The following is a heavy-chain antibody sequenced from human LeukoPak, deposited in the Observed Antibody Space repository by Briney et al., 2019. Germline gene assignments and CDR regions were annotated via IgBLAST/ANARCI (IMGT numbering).Heavy chain of an antibody. J-gene: IGHJ4*02. CDR1: GGTFSSYA. CDR2: IIPIFGTA. CDR3: ARDDGPYSGYDLDY. D-gene: IGHD5-12*01. Sequence: SVKVSCKASGGTFSSYAISWVRQAPGQGLDWMGGIIPIFGTAKYAQKFQGRVTMTRDTSTSTVYMELSSLRSEDTAVYYCARDDGPYSGYDLDYWGQGTLVTVSS. V-gene: IGHV1-69*05.